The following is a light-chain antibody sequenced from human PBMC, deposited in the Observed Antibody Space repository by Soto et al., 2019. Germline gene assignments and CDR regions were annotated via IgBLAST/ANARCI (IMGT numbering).Light chain of an antibody. CDR2: AAS. CDR1: HGIRND. Sequence: DIQMTQSPSSLSASVGDRVSITCRASHGIRNDLGWYQQQPGKAPKRLIYAASSLQSGVPSRFSGSGFGTEFTLTISSLQPEDFATYYCLQHNSYSWTFGQGTKVDIK. CDR3: LQHNSYSWT. V-gene: IGKV1-17*01. J-gene: IGKJ1*01.